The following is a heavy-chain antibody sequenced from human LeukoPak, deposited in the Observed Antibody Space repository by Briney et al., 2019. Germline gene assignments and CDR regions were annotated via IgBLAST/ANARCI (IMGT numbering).Heavy chain of an antibody. CDR3: ARDYNYYDSSGYYHKYNWFDP. CDR1: GGSTSSGGYY. Sequence: SETLSLTCTVSGGSTSSGGYYWSWIRQHPGKGLEWIGYIYYSESTYYNPSLKSRVTISVDTSKNQFSLKLSSVTAADTAVYYCARDYNYYDSSGYYHKYNWFDPWGQGTLVTVSS. J-gene: IGHJ5*02. D-gene: IGHD3-22*01. V-gene: IGHV4-31*03. CDR2: IYYSEST.